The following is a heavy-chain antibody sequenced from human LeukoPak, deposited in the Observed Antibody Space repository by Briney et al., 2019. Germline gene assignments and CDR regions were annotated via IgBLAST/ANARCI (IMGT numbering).Heavy chain of an antibody. CDR3: AREGYSYAFAY. CDR1: GYTFISYD. D-gene: IGHD5-18*01. Sequence: ASVKVSCKASGYTFISYDINWVRQATGQGLEWTGWMNPDSGNTGYAQKFQGRVTMTRNTSISTAYMELSSLRSEDTAVYYCAREGYSYAFAYWGQGTLVTVSS. CDR2: MNPDSGNT. J-gene: IGHJ4*02. V-gene: IGHV1-8*01.